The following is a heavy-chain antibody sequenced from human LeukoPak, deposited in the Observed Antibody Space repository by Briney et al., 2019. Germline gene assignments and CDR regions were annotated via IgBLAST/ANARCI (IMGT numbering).Heavy chain of an antibody. D-gene: IGHD3-22*01. V-gene: IGHV4-4*02. CDR3: AREVYDSSGYYILGVDY. CDR2: IYHSGST. Sequence: PSETLSLTCAVSGGSISSSYWWSWVRQPPGKGLEWIGEIYHSGSTNYNPSLKSRVNISVDKSKNQFSLKLSSVTAADTAVYYCAREVYDSSGYYILGVDYWGQGTLVTVSS. J-gene: IGHJ4*02. CDR1: GGSISSSYW.